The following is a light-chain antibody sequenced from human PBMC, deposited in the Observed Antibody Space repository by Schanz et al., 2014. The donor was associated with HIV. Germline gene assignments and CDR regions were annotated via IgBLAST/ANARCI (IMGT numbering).Light chain of an antibody. CDR1: QSVSSSY. V-gene: IGKV3-20*01. J-gene: IGKJ1*01. Sequence: EIVLTQSPVILSLSPGERATLSCRASQSVSSSYLAWYQQKPGQAPRLLIYGASSRATGIPDRFSGSGSGTDFTLTISRLEPEDFAVYICQQYGTSSTFGQGTKVEIK. CDR2: GAS. CDR3: QQYGTSST.